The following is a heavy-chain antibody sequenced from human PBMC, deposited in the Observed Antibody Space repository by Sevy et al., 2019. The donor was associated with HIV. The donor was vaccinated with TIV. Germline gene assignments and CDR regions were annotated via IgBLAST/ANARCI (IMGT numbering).Heavy chain of an antibody. Sequence: GGSLRLSCSASGFTFSGYAMSWVRQAPGKGLEWVSIVSNGGDEKYYADSVKGRFTISRDNSKNTLYLHLNSLRGDDTAVYFCARHDDYGAIGGTGTFDYWGQGTLVTVSS. V-gene: IGHV3-23*01. D-gene: IGHD4-17*01. CDR1: GFTFSGYA. CDR2: VSNGGDEK. CDR3: ARHDDYGAIGGTGTFDY. J-gene: IGHJ4*02.